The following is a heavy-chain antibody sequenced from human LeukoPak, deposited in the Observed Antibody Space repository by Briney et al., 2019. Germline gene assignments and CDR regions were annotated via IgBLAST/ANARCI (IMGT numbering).Heavy chain of an antibody. Sequence: SETLSLTCTVSGGSISSYYWSWIRQPPGKGLEWIGYFYSSGSTNYNPSLKSRVTISVDTSKNQFSLKLSSVTAADTAVYYCARAPNIVGANQYFDYWGQGTLVTVSS. V-gene: IGHV4-59*01. J-gene: IGHJ4*02. CDR2: FYSSGST. CDR3: ARAPNIVGANQYFDY. CDR1: GGSISSYY. D-gene: IGHD1-26*01.